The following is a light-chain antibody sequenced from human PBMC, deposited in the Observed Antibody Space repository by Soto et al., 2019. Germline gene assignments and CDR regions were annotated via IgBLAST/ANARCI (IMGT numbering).Light chain of an antibody. V-gene: IGKV3-15*01. J-gene: IGKJ2*01. Sequence: EIVMTQSPATLSVSPGERATLSCRASQSISSNLAWYQQKPGQAPRLLIYGATTRATGIPARFSGSGSGTDFTLTISRLQSEDFAVYYCQQYNNWPPYTFGQGTKLEIK. CDR3: QQYNNWPPYT. CDR2: GAT. CDR1: QSISSN.